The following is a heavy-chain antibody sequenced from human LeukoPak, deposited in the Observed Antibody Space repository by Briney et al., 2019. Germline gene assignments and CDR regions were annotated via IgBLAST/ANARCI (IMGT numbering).Heavy chain of an antibody. Sequence: SETLSLTCAVYGGSFSGYYWSWIRQPPGKGLEWIGEINHSGSTNYNPSLKSRVTISVDTSKNQFSLKLSSVTAADTAVYYCARGPCSGGSCYSSDDYWGQGTLVTVSS. CDR3: ARGPCSGGSCYSSDDY. J-gene: IGHJ4*02. CDR2: INHSGST. D-gene: IGHD2-15*01. CDR1: GGSFSGYY. V-gene: IGHV4-34*01.